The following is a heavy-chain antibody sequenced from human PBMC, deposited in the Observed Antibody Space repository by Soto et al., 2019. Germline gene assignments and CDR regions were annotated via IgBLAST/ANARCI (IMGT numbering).Heavy chain of an antibody. V-gene: IGHV5-51*01. Sequence: GESLKISCKGSGYSFTSYWIGWVRQMPGKGLEWMGIIYPGDSDTRYSPSFQGQVTISADKSISTAYLQWSSLKASDTAMYYCARIGITIFGVVTSWDAFDIWGQGTMVTVSS. CDR2: IYPGDSDT. J-gene: IGHJ3*02. CDR3: ARIGITIFGVVTSWDAFDI. CDR1: GYSFTSYW. D-gene: IGHD3-3*01.